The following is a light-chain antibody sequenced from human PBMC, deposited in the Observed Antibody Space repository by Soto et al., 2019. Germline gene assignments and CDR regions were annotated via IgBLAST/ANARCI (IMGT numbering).Light chain of an antibody. CDR1: QSISSW. V-gene: IGKV1-5*03. J-gene: IGKJ4*01. CDR3: QQYNNWPPL. Sequence: DIQMTQSPSTLSACVGYRVTITCLASQSISSWLAWYQQKPGKAPKLLIYKASSLESGVPSRFSGSGSGTEFTLTISSLQSEDFAVYYCQQYNNWPPLFGGGTKVDIK. CDR2: KAS.